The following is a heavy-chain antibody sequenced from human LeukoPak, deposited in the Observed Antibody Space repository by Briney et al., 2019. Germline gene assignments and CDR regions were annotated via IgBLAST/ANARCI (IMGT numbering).Heavy chain of an antibody. V-gene: IGHV1-18*01. J-gene: IGHJ6*03. Sequence: ASVKVSCKASGGTFSSYAISWVRQAPGQGLEWMGWISAYNGNTNYAQKLQGRVTMTTDTSTSTAYMELRSLRSDDTAVYYCARDKVPDRCSSTSCYFYYYYMDVWGKGTTVTISS. CDR3: ARDKVPDRCSSTSCYFYYYYMDV. CDR1: GGTFSSYA. CDR2: ISAYNGNT. D-gene: IGHD2-2*01.